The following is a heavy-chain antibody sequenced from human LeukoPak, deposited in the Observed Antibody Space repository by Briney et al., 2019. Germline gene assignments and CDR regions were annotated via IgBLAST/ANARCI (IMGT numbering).Heavy chain of an antibody. Sequence: GGSLRLSCAASGFPFSNYWMSWVRQAPGKGLEWVANIKQVGGEKYYVDSVKGRFTTSRDNGKNSLYLQMNSLRAEDTAVYYCARAEGDYYYYFYMDVWGKGTTVTVSS. CDR3: ARAEGDYYYYFYMDV. J-gene: IGHJ6*03. V-gene: IGHV3-7*01. CDR1: GFPFSNYW. CDR2: IKQVGGEK.